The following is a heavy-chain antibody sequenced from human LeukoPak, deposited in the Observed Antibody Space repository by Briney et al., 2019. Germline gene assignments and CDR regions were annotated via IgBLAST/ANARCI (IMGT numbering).Heavy chain of an antibody. CDR3: VRGRELTKYYDYRGHPFLGFDY. CDR1: GYTFTSYD. J-gene: IGHJ4*02. Sequence: VASVKVSCKASGYTFTSYDINWVRQAPGQGLEWMGIIDPSGYSTTYAQKFQGRVTMTRDTSTNTVYMYLSSLRFADTAVYYCVRGRELTKYYDYRGHPFLGFDYWGQGSRVTVSS. CDR2: IDPSGYST. V-gene: IGHV1-46*01. D-gene: IGHD3-22*01.